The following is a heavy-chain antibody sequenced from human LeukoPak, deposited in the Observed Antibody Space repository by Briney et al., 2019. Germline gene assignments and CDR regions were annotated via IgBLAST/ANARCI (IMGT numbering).Heavy chain of an antibody. V-gene: IGHV3-7*03. CDR3: AGGSDYGDPYPNDY. CDR2: IKQDGSEK. CDR1: RFTFSNYW. Sequence: GGCLRLSCAASRFTFSNYWMSWVRQAPGKGLEWVANIKQDGSEKYYVDSVKGRFTISRDNAKNSLHLQMNSLRAEDTAVYYCAGGSDYGDPYPNDYWGQGTLVTVSS. J-gene: IGHJ4*02. D-gene: IGHD4-17*01.